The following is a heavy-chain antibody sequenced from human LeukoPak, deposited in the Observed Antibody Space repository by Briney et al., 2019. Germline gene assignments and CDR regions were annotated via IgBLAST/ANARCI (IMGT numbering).Heavy chain of an antibody. V-gene: IGHV4-39*07. CDR2: IYHSGST. D-gene: IGHD3-16*01. CDR3: ARGGGPLNAFDI. CDR1: GGSISSSSYY. J-gene: IGHJ3*02. Sequence: SETLSLTCTVSGGSISSSSYYWGWIRQPPGKGLEWIGSIYHSGSTYYNPSLKSRVTISVDTSKNQFSLKLSSVTAADTAVYYCARGGGPLNAFDIWGQGTMVTVSS.